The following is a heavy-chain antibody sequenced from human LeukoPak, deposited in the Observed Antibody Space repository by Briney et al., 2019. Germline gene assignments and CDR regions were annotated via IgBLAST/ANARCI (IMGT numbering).Heavy chain of an antibody. Sequence: SETLSLTCTISGGSISNYYWSWIRQPPGKGLEWIGYIYYSGCTNYNPSLKSRVTISVDTSKNQFSLKLSSVTAADTAVYYCAREAGGSTWYLDYWGQGTLVTVSS. V-gene: IGHV4-59*01. CDR2: IYYSGCT. CDR3: AREAGGSTWYLDY. J-gene: IGHJ4*02. CDR1: GGSISNYY. D-gene: IGHD6-13*01.